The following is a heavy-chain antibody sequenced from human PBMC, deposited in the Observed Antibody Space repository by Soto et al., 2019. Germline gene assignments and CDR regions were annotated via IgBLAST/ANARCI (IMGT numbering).Heavy chain of an antibody. CDR3: AKRRYDFWSPYYFDS. Sequence: VPLVESGGRLVQPGRSLRLSCVGTGLNFDDFAMHWVRQAPGKGLEWVSGITWNSRVLAYADSVKGRFTISRDNARNSLYLQMDSLRDEDTALYHCAKRRYDFWSPYYFDSWGQGTLVTVSS. CDR1: GLNFDDFA. V-gene: IGHV3-9*01. CDR2: ITWNSRVL. J-gene: IGHJ4*02. D-gene: IGHD3-3*01.